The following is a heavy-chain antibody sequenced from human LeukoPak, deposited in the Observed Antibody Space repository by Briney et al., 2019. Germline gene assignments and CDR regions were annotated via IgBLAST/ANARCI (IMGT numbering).Heavy chain of an antibody. D-gene: IGHD3-10*01. V-gene: IGHV3-23*01. CDR3: AKGIRTRLLWSPYYFDY. CDR1: GFTLSSYA. CDR2: ISGSGGST. Sequence: PGGSLRLSCAASGFTLSSYAMSWVRQAPGKGLEWVSAISGSGGSTYYADSVKGRFTISRDNSKNTLYLQMNSLRAEDTAVYYCAKGIRTRLLWSPYYFDYWGQGTLVTVSS. J-gene: IGHJ4*02.